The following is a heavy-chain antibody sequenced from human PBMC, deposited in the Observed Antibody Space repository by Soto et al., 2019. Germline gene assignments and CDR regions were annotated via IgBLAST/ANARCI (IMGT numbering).Heavy chain of an antibody. CDR2: IYKSGST. V-gene: IGHV4-59*01. CDR1: GGSISSYS. CDR3: ARQSCSSTSCYGYDYYGMDV. Sequence: QVQLQESGPGLVQPSETLSLTCTVSGGSISSYSWNWIRQPPGKGLEWIGYIYKSGSTNYNPPLKGRVPISVDTSKNQFSLKLSSVTAADTAVYYCARQSCSSTSCYGYDYYGMDVWGQGTTVTVSS. J-gene: IGHJ6*02. D-gene: IGHD2-2*01.